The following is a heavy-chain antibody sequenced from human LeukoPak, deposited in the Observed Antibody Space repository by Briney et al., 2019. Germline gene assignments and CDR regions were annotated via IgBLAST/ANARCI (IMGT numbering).Heavy chain of an antibody. Sequence: GRSLRLSCAASGFTFSSYGMHWVRQAPGKGLEWVAVISYDGSNKYYADSVKGRFTISRDNSKNTLYLQMNSLRAEDTAVYYCARVGDFWSGYDPYYYGMDVWGQGTTVTVSS. CDR1: GFTFSSYG. CDR3: ARVGDFWSGYDPYYYGMDV. D-gene: IGHD3-3*01. CDR2: ISYDGSNK. J-gene: IGHJ6*02. V-gene: IGHV3-30*03.